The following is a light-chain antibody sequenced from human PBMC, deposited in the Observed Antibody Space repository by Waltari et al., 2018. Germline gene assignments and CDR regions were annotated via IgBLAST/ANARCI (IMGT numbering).Light chain of an antibody. Sequence: RDSRAIETSYDAWEQPKPSQSPKRLINKTTNSATGVPDRFSGSGSGTDFSLNIDMLEPGDSAVYFCQQFGGSPMYTLGQGTKLEI. CDR2: KTT. CDR1: RAIETSY. V-gene: IGKV3-20*01. J-gene: IGKJ2*01. CDR3: QQFGGSPMYT.